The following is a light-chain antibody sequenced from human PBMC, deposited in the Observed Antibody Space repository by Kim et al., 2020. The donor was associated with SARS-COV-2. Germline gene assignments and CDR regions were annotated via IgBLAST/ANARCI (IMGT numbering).Light chain of an antibody. CDR3: NSRDSSGNLVV. CDR1: SLRRYY. V-gene: IGLV3-19*01. CDR2: GKN. J-gene: IGLJ2*01. Sequence: SSELTQDPAVSVALGQTVRITCQGDSLRRYYASWYQQTPGQAPVLVIYGKNNRPSGIPDRSSASSSGNTASLTITGAQAEDEADYYCNSRDSSGNLVVFGGGTQLTVL.